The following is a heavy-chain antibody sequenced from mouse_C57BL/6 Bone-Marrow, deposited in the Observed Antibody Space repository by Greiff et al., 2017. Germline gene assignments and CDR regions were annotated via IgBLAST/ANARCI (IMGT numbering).Heavy chain of an antibody. CDR1: GYTFTNYW. Sequence: QVQLQQSGAELVRPGTSVKMSCKASGYTFTNYWIGWAKQRPGHGLEWIGDIYPGGGCTNYNQKFKGKATLTADTSSSTAYMQLSSLASEGSAIYYCARRDYDSFDDWGQGTTLTVSS. CDR3: ARRDYDSFDD. V-gene: IGHV1-63*01. J-gene: IGHJ2*01. D-gene: IGHD2-4*01. CDR2: IYPGGGCT.